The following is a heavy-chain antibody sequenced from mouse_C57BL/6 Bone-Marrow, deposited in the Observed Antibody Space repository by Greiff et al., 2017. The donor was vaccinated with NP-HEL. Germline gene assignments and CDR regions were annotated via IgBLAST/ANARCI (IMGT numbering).Heavy chain of an antibody. J-gene: IGHJ2*01. Sequence: DVMLVESGGGLVKPGGSLKLSCAASGFTFSDYGMHWVRQAPEKGLEWVAYISSGSSTIYYADTVKGRFTISRDNAKNTLFLQMTSLRSEDTAMYYCARPAYYGSFDYWGQGTTLTVSS. V-gene: IGHV5-17*01. D-gene: IGHD1-1*01. CDR3: ARPAYYGSFDY. CDR2: ISSGSSTI. CDR1: GFTFSDYG.